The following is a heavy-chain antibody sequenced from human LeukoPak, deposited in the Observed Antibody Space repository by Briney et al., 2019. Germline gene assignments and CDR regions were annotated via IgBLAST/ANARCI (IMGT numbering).Heavy chain of an antibody. CDR3: ARGSFGSGSYYTSNWFDP. CDR2: IKQDGSEK. Sequence: GGSLRLSCAASGFTFSDYWMSWVRQAPGKGLEWVANIKQDGSEKYYVDSVKGRFTISRDNAKNSLYLQMSSLRAEDTAVYYCARGSFGSGSYYTSNWFDPWGQGTLVTDSS. J-gene: IGHJ5*02. V-gene: IGHV3-7*01. CDR1: GFTFSDYW. D-gene: IGHD3-10*01.